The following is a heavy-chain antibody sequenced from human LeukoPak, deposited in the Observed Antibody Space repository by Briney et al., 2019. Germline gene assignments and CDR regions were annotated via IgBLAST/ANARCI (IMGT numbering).Heavy chain of an antibody. CDR3: ARDQEGFDY. J-gene: IGHJ4*02. CDR1: GCTFTNNY. CDR2: IYPRDGST. V-gene: IGHV1-46*01. Sequence: ASVKVSCKASGCTFTNNYLHWVRQAPGQGLEWMGMIYPRDGSTSHAQNFQGRVTVTRDTSTTTVHMELRGLRSEDTAVYYCARDQEGFDYWGRGTVVTVSS.